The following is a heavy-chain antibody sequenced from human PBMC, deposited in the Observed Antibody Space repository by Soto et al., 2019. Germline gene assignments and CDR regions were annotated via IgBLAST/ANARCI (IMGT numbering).Heavy chain of an antibody. V-gene: IGHV3-23*01. CDR3: AKPPGYCSGGSCYGYYMDV. Sequence: GGSLRLSCAASGFTFSSYAMSWVRQAPGKGLEWVSAISGSGGSTYYADSVKGRFTISRDNSKNTLYLQMNSLRAEDTAVYYCAKPPGYCSGGSCYGYYMDVWGKGTTVTVSS. CDR2: ISGSGGST. CDR1: GFTFSSYA. J-gene: IGHJ6*03. D-gene: IGHD2-15*01.